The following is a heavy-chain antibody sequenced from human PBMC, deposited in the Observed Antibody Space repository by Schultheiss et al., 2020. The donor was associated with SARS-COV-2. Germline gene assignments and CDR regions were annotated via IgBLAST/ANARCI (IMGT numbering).Heavy chain of an antibody. D-gene: IGHD3-10*01. CDR2: ITTTNGV. J-gene: IGHJ5*02. CDR1: GFTFSQYY. V-gene: IGHV3-11*01. CDR3: ARDLGGLGFDP. Sequence: GGSLRLSCAASGFTFSQYYMSWIRQAPGKGLEWLSYITTTNGVYYADSVRGRITISRDSAKNSLYLQVNSLRDEDTAVYYCARDLGGLGFDPWGQGTLVTVSS.